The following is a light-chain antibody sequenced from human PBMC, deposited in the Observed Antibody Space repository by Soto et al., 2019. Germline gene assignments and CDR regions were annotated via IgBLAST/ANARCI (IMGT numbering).Light chain of an antibody. Sequence: DIQMTQSPSSLSASVGDRVTITCQASQDISNYLNWYQQKPGKATKLLIYDASNLETGVPSRFSGSVSGTDFTFTISSLQPEDIATYYCQQYDNLPFIFTFGPGTTVDIK. CDR2: DAS. CDR3: QQYDNLPFIFT. V-gene: IGKV1-33*01. CDR1: QDISNY. J-gene: IGKJ3*01.